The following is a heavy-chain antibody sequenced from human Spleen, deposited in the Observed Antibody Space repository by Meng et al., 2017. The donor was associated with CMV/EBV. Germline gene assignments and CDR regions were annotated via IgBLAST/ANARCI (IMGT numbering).Heavy chain of an antibody. CDR3: ARDGYCSTTSCYGGPNWLDP. CDR1: GYY. CDR2: FNPNSGDT. Sequence: GYYIHWVRQAPGQGLEWMGWFNPNSGDTNYAQKFQGRVTMTRDTSISTAYMEVSRLRSDDTAIYYCARDGYCSTTSCYGGPNWLDPWGQGTLVTVSS. J-gene: IGHJ5*02. V-gene: IGHV1-2*02. D-gene: IGHD2-2*03.